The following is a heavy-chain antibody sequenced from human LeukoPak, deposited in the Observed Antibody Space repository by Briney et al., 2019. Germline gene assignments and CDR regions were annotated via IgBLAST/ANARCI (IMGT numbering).Heavy chain of an antibody. D-gene: IGHD1-26*01. CDR3: ARDSYSGSYFGVY. J-gene: IGHJ4*02. CDR1: GYTFTGYF. Sequence: ASVKVSCKASGYTFTGYFIHWVRQAPGQGLEWMGWISAYNGNTNYARKLQGRVTMTTDTSTSTAYMELRSLRSDDTAVYYCARDSYSGSYFGVYWGQGTLVTVSS. V-gene: IGHV1-18*04. CDR2: ISAYNGNT.